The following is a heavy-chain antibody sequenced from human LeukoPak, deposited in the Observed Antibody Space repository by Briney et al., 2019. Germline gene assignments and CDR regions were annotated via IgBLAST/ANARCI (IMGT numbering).Heavy chain of an antibody. CDR3: AREGGPADNWFDP. Sequence: GGSLRLSCAASGFTVSSNYMSWVRQAPGKGLEWVSVIYSGGSTYYADSVKGRFTISRDNSKNTLYLQMNSLRAEDTAVYYCAREGGPADNWFDPWGQGTPVTVSS. D-gene: IGHD3-16*01. CDR2: IYSGGST. J-gene: IGHJ5*02. CDR1: GFTVSSNY. V-gene: IGHV3-53*01.